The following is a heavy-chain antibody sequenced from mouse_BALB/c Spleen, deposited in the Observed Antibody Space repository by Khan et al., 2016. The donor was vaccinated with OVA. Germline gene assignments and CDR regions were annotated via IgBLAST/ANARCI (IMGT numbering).Heavy chain of an antibody. D-gene: IGHD1-1*01. CDR1: DYSITSGYY. J-gene: IGHJ1*01. V-gene: IGHV3-6*02. Sequence: EVKLLESGPGLVKPSQSLSLTCSVTDYSITSGYYWIWIRQFPGNKLEWMGYMRYDGSNNYNPSLKNRISITRDTSKNHFFLKLNSVTTEDTATYYCARDYYGSSGYFDVWGAGTTVTVSS. CDR3: ARDYYGSSGYFDV. CDR2: MRYDGSN.